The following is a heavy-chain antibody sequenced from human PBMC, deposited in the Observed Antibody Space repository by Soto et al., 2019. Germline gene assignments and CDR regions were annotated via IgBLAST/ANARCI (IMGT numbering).Heavy chain of an antibody. CDR3: ARGGRLRERYFDP. V-gene: IGHV4-38-2*02. CDR1: GYSINSDYY. J-gene: IGHJ5*02. Sequence: SETLSLTCHVSGYSINSDYYWAWIRQPPGKGLEWIGSVYRTAIPLYNPSLKSRVSISVDMSKNQFSLNLTSVTAADTAVYYWARGGRLRERYFDPWGQGTRVTVSS. CDR2: VYRTAIP. D-gene: IGHD2-15*01.